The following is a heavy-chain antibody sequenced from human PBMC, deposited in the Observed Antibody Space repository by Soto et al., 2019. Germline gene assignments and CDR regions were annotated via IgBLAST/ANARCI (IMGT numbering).Heavy chain of an antibody. CDR3: AKQRADYGSGADTFYFDS. Sequence: GGSLRLSCTVSGVTFSNYAMNWVRQAPGKGLEWVSSLSGSGGTTYYADSVKGRFIISRDNSKNTLYLLMNSLRAEDAALYYCAKQRADYGSGADTFYFDSWGQGALVTVSS. CDR1: GVTFSNYA. D-gene: IGHD3-10*01. V-gene: IGHV3-23*01. CDR2: LSGSGGTT. J-gene: IGHJ4*02.